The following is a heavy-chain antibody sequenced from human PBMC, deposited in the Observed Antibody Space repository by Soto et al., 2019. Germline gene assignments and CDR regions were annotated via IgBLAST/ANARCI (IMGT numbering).Heavy chain of an antibody. CDR2: INPSNST. Sequence: GVSVEASSKASGYTFTSYYMPSTRQAPGQGLEWMGIINPSNSTTYAQKFQGRVTMTRDTATSTVYMELSSLRSEDTAVYYCARVYCSGGSCYSFDYWGQGTLVTVSS. CDR1: GYTFTSYY. CDR3: ARVYCSGGSCYSFDY. D-gene: IGHD2-15*01. J-gene: IGHJ4*02. V-gene: IGHV1-46*03.